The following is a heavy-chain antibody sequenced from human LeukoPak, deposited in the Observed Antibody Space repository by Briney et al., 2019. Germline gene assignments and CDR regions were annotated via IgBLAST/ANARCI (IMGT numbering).Heavy chain of an antibody. CDR1: GFTFSSYD. V-gene: IGHV3-13*01. CDR2: IGTAGDT. CDR3: ARVLLTTMIVVVITAGSRVDY. Sequence: GGSLRLSCAASGFTFSSYDMHWVRQATGKGLEWVSAIGTAGDTYYPGSVKGRFTISRENAKNSLYLQMNSPRAGDTAVYYCARVLLTTMIVVVITAGSRVDYWGQGTLVTVSS. J-gene: IGHJ4*02. D-gene: IGHD3-22*01.